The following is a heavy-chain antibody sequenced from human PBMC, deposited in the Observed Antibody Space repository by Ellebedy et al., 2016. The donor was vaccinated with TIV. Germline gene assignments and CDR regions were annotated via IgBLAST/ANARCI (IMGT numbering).Heavy chain of an antibody. CDR2: MRQDGGDK. V-gene: IGHV3-7*01. CDR1: GFSFRSYW. Sequence: GESLKISCVASGFSFRSYWMSWVRQAPGKGLEWVANMRQDGGDKYYVDSVKGRFTISRDNAKISLYLQMNSVRAEDTAVYYCVTDGSYGDHLSPAHGFEMWGQGTMVTVSA. CDR3: VTDGSYGDHLSPAHGFEM. J-gene: IGHJ3*02. D-gene: IGHD1-26*01.